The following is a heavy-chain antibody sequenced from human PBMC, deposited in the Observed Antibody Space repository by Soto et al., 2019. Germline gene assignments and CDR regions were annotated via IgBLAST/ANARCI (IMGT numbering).Heavy chain of an antibody. V-gene: IGHV4-31*03. J-gene: IGHJ4*02. Sequence: TLSLTCTVSGGSINSGGFYWSWIRQHPGKGLEWIGYIYYSGSTYYNPSLKSRVIISVDTSKNQFSLRLRSVTAADTAVYYCARADSSYYDNTGYYHFDYWGQGSLVTVSS. CDR1: GGSINSGGFY. CDR2: IYYSGST. CDR3: ARADSSYYDNTGYYHFDY. D-gene: IGHD3-22*01.